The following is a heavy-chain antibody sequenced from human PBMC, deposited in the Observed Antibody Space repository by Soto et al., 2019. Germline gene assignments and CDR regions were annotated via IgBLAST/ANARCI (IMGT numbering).Heavy chain of an antibody. CDR3: TKDTHSPSGYFEAFNV. Sequence: DAQLVESGGGLVQPGKSLRISCVASGFTFDDHTMHWVRQAPGRGLEWVSCISWNSGIIGYADSVKGRFTISRDNAKNSLYRRMDSLLPEDTAVYYCTKDTHSPSGYFEAFNVWGQGKKVTVSS. D-gene: IGHD3-22*01. J-gene: IGHJ3*01. CDR2: ISWNSGII. V-gene: IGHV3-9*01. CDR1: GFTFDDHT.